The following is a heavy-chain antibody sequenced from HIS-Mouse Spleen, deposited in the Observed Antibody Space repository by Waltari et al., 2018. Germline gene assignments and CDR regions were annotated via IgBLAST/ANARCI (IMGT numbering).Heavy chain of an antibody. J-gene: IGHJ2*01. CDR2: IYYSGST. D-gene: IGHD6-13*01. CDR3: AREIPYSSSWYDWYFDL. V-gene: IGHV4-39*07. CDR1: GGSISSSRYY. Sequence: QLQLQESGPGLVKPSETLSLTCTVSGGSISSSRYYWGWIRQPPGRGLAWIGGIYYSGSTYYTPARKSRVTISVDTSKNQFSLKLSSVTAADTAVYYCAREIPYSSSWYDWYFDLWGRGTLVTVSS.